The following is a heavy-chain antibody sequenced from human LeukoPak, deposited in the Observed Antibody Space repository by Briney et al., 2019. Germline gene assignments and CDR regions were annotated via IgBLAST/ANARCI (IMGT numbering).Heavy chain of an antibody. J-gene: IGHJ4*02. D-gene: IGHD5-24*01. CDR1: GFTFSSHS. CDR3: VQDPVATILVPRYFDY. V-gene: IGHV3-64D*09. CDR2: ISSDGDST. Sequence: GGSLRLSCSASGFTFSSHSMHWVRRTPGKGLEYVSGISSDGDSTYYADSVKGRFIISRENSKNTLYLQMSSLRPEDTAVYHCVQDPVATILVPRYFDYWGQGTLVTVSS.